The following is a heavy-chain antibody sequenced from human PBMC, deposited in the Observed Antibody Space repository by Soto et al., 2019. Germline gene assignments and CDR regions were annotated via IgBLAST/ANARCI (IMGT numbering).Heavy chain of an antibody. CDR3: AKDMGITGTTGYYYYGMAV. V-gene: IGHV3-9*01. CDR1: GFTFDDYA. CDR2: ISWNSGSI. J-gene: IGHJ6*02. D-gene: IGHD1-7*01. Sequence: PGGSLRLSCAASGFTFDDYAMHWVRQAPGKGLEWVSGISWNSGSIGYADSVKGRFTISRDNAKNSLYLQMNSLRAEDTALYYCAKDMGITGTTGYYYYGMAVWGQGTTVTVAS.